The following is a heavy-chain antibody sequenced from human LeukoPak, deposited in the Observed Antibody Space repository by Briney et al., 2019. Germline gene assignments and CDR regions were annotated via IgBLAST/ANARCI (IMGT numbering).Heavy chain of an antibody. J-gene: IGHJ3*02. CDR1: GGSISSSNW. CDR3: ARGLPWSSGYGAFDI. D-gene: IGHD3-22*01. Sequence: SGTLSLTRAVSGGSISSSNWWSWVRQPPGKGLEWIGEIYHSGSTNYNPSLKSRVTISVDKSKNQFSLKLSSVTAADTAVYYCARGLPWSSGYGAFDIWGQGTMVTVSS. CDR2: IYHSGST. V-gene: IGHV4-4*02.